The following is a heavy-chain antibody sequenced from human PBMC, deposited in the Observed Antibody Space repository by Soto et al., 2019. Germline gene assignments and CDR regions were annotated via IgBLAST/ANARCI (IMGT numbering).Heavy chain of an antibody. J-gene: IGHJ5*02. CDR3: ARHAYCSSTSCYWGNRFDP. V-gene: IGHV5-10-1*01. D-gene: IGHD2-2*01. CDR1: GYSFTSYW. CDR2: IDPSDSYT. Sequence: GESLKISCKGSGYSFTSYWISWVRQMPGKGLEWMGRIDPSDSYTNYSPSFQGHVTISADKSISTAYLQWSSLKASDTAMYYCARHAYCSSTSCYWGNRFDPWGQGTLVTVSS.